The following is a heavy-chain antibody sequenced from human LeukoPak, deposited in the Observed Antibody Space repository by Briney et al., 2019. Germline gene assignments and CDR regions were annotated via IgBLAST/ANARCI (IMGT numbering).Heavy chain of an antibody. V-gene: IGHV4-30-2*01. D-gene: IGHD5-18*01. J-gene: IGHJ4*02. Sequence: PSETLSLTCAVSGGSISSGGYSWSWIRQPPGKGLEWIGYIYHGGSTYYNPSLKSRVTISVDRSKNQFSLKLSSVTAADTAVYYCASNVDTAMAHLHPFDYWGQGTLVTVSS. CDR1: GGSISSGGYS. CDR2: IYHGGST. CDR3: ASNVDTAMAHLHPFDY.